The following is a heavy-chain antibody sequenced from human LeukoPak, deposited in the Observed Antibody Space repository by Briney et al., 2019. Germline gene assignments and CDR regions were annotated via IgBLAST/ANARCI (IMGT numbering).Heavy chain of an antibody. CDR2: IWYDGSSK. Sequence: GGSLRLSCAASGFTFSSYGMHWVRQAPGKGLEWVAVIWYDGSSKYYADSVKGRFTISRDNSKNTLYLQMNSLRAEDTAVYYCARIPAFGYYYGMDVWGQGTTVTVSS. D-gene: IGHD3-16*01. CDR3: ARIPAFGYYYGMDV. CDR1: GFTFSSYG. J-gene: IGHJ6*02. V-gene: IGHV3-33*01.